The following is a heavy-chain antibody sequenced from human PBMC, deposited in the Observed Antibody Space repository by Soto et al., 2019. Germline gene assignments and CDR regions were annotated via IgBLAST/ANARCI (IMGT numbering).Heavy chain of an antibody. V-gene: IGHV3-30*18. CDR2: ISYDGKVA. CDR1: GCTFSSYG. Sequence: QVQLVESGGGVVQPGRSLRLSCAASGCTFSSYGMHWVRQAPGKGLEWVTVISYDGKVAYYADSVKGRFTISRDNSKNTLYLQMNSLRTEDTAMYYCAKEGPITNWYFDYWGQGTLVTVSS. CDR3: AKEGPITNWYFDY. J-gene: IGHJ4*02. D-gene: IGHD1-1*01.